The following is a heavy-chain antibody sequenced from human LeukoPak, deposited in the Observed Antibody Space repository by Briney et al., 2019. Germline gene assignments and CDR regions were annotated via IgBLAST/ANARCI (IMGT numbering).Heavy chain of an antibody. CDR3: ARARGGYSPYYYYYMDV. V-gene: IGHV3-48*03. D-gene: IGHD3-10*01. CDR2: ISSSGSTI. J-gene: IGHJ6*03. Sequence: GGSLRLSCAASRFTFSSYEMNWVRQAPGKGLEWVSYISSSGSTIYYADSVKGRFTISRDNAKNSLYLQMNSLRAEDTAVYYCARARGGYSPYYYYYMDVWGKGTTVTISS. CDR1: RFTFSSYE.